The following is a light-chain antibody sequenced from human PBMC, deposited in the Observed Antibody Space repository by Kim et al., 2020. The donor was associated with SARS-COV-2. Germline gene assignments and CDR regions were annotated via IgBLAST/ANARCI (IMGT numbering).Light chain of an antibody. CDR1: SLRSYY. CDR3: NSRDSSAVL. CDR2: GKN. J-gene: IGLJ2*01. Sequence: SVALGQTVRITCQGDSLRSYYASWYQQKPGQAPVVVIYGKNNRPSGIPDRFSGSTSGITASLTITGAQAEDEADYYCNSRDSSAVLFGGGTQLTVL. V-gene: IGLV3-19*01.